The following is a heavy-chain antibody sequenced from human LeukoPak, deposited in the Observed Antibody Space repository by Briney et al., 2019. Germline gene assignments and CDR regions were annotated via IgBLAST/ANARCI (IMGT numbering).Heavy chain of an antibody. J-gene: IGHJ4*02. CDR2: ISNNGDST. CDR3: ATEGAVNEYGANRPFDH. V-gene: IGHV3-64*01. Sequence: PGGSLRLSCAASGFPFSTYSMTWVRQPPGKGLEYVSAISNNGDSTHYANSVKGRFTVSRDNSKNTLYLQMGRLRAEDMGVYYCATEGAVNEYGANRPFDHWGQGTLVTVSS. D-gene: IGHD4/OR15-4a*01. CDR1: GFPFSTYS.